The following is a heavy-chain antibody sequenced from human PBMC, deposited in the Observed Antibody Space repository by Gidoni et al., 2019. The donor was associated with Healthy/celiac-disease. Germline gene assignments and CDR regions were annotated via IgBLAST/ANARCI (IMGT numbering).Heavy chain of an antibody. Sequence: EVPLLESGGGLVQPGGSLRLSCAASGFTVTSYAMGGVRQAPGKGLEWVSVIRVRGGRTYYADSVKGRFTISRANSKNTLYLQMNSLRAEDTAVYYCAKSREKHSGIVVTYWGQGTLVTVSS. V-gene: IGHV3-23*01. CDR3: AKSREKHSGIVVTY. CDR2: IRVRGGRT. CDR1: GFTVTSYA. D-gene: IGHD3-22*01. J-gene: IGHJ4*02.